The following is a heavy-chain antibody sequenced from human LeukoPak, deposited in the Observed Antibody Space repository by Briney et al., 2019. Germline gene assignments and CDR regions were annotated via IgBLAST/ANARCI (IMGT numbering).Heavy chain of an antibody. V-gene: IGHV3-64*01. CDR3: ARADCGSSSCYTVND. D-gene: IGHD2-2*02. Sequence: PGGSLRLSCAASGFTFNSYGMHWVRQAPGKGLEFLSVINGFGDSTYYANSVRDRFSVYRDNSKNTVYLQMDSLRGEDTAVYYCARADCGSSSCYTVNDWGQGTLVTVSS. CDR2: INGFGDST. CDR1: GFTFNSYG. J-gene: IGHJ4*02.